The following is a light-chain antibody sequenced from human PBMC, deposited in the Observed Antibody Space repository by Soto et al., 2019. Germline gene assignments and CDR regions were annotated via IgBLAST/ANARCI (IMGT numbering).Light chain of an antibody. CDR1: SSDDGDYNY. V-gene: IGLV2-14*01. Sequence: QSVLTQPASVSGSPGQSITISCTGTSSDDGDYNYVSWYQQHPGNAPKLMIYEVSNRPSGVSNRFSGSKSGNTASLTISGLQAEDEADYFCSSYTSTSTLHYVFGTGTKVTVL. CDR3: SSYTSTSTLHYV. CDR2: EVS. J-gene: IGLJ1*01.